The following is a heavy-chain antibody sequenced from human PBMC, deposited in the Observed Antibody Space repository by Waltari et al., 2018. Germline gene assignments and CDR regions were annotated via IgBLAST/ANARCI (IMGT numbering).Heavy chain of an antibody. CDR3: ARGVVSGPFDS. J-gene: IGHJ4*02. CDR2: IVPTLDST. V-gene: IGHV1-69*04. CDR1: GGTFRSYG. D-gene: IGHD3-3*01. Sequence: QVQLVQSGAEVKKPGSSVRVSCNVSGGTFRSYGINWVRQAPGQGVEWMARIVPTLDSTNAEETVPGRVTVTADKSTATAYMELTSLRSEVTAVYYCARGVVSGPFDSWGQGTLVTVSS.